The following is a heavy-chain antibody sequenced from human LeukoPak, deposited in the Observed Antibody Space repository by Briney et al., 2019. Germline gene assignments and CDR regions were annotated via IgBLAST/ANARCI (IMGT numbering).Heavy chain of an antibody. D-gene: IGHD3-16*01. V-gene: IGHV4-59*08. J-gene: IGHJ3*02. CDR2: IYYSGST. CDR3: ARNDGDI. Sequence: PSETLSLTCTVSGDSISSYYWSWIRQPPGKGLEWLGYIYYSGSTNYNPSLKSRLTIAVDRSKNQFSLKLGSVTAADTAVYYCARNDGDIWGQGTMVTVSS. CDR1: GDSISSYY.